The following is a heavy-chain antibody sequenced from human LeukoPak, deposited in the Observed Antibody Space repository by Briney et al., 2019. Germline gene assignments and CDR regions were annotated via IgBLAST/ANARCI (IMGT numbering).Heavy chain of an antibody. CDR1: GGTFSSYA. V-gene: IGHV1-69*06. Sequence: SVKVSCKASGGTFSSYAISWVRQAPGQGLEWMGGIIPIFGTANYAQKFQGRVTITADKSTGTAYMELSSLRSEDTAVYYCARGEVIAAAGRGAIDYWGQGTLVTVSS. CDR3: ARGEVIAAAGRGAIDY. D-gene: IGHD6-13*01. CDR2: IIPIFGTA. J-gene: IGHJ4*02.